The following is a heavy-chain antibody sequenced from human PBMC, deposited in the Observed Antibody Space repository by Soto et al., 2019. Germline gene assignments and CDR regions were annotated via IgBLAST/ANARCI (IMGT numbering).Heavy chain of an antibody. J-gene: IGHJ5*02. CDR3: ARGYCSSTSCYIWDNWFDP. D-gene: IGHD2-2*02. Sequence: QVQLQESGPGLVKPSETLSLTCTVSGGSISSYYWSWIRQPPGKGLEWIGYIYYSGRTNYNPSLKSRVTISVDTSKNQFSLTLSSVPAADTAVYYCARGYCSSTSCYIWDNWFDPWGQGTLVTVSS. CDR2: IYYSGRT. CDR1: GGSISSYY. V-gene: IGHV4-59*01.